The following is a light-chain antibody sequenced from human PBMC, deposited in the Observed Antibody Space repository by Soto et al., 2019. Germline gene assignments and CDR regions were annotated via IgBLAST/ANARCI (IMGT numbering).Light chain of an antibody. CDR2: GNI. CDR1: SSDIGAGYD. Sequence: QSVLTQPPSVSGAPGQRVTISCTGSSSDIGAGYDVHWYQQLPGTAPKLLIYGNINRPSGVPDRFSGPKSGTSASLAITGLQAEDEADYYCQSYDSSLSGYVFGTGTKVTV. J-gene: IGLJ1*01. CDR3: QSYDSSLSGYV. V-gene: IGLV1-40*01.